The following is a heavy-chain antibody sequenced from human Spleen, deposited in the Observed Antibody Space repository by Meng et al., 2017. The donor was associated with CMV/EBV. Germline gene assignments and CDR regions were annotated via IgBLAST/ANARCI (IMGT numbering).Heavy chain of an antibody. D-gene: IGHD2-2*01. Sequence: GGSLRLSCAASGFIFGDYGMHWVRQAPGRGLEWVAVIWFDGSHEHSADSVKGRFISSRDNSKNMVFLQMNSLRVEDTAVYYCAKSEDIEVVRYPGMDVWGQGTTVTVSS. CDR3: AKSEDIEVVRYPGMDV. CDR1: GFIFGDYG. J-gene: IGHJ6*02. CDR2: IWFDGSHE. V-gene: IGHV3-33*03.